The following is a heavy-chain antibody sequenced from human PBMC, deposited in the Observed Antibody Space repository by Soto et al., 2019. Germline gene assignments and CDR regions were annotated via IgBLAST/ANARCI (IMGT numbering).Heavy chain of an antibody. CDR2: ISSSSSYT. D-gene: IGHD3-22*01. J-gene: IGHJ4*02. CDR3: ARGPINYYDSSGYHLDY. V-gene: IGHV3-11*06. CDR1: GFTFSDYY. Sequence: GGSLRLSCTASGFTFSDYYMSWIRQAPGKGLEWVSYISSSSSYTNYADSVKGRFTISRDNAKNSLYLQMNSLRAEDTAVYYCARGPINYYDSSGYHLDYWGQGTLVTVSS.